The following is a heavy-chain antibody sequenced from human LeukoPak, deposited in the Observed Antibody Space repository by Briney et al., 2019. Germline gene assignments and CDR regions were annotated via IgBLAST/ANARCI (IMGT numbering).Heavy chain of an antibody. CDR2: IDWKNADM. D-gene: IGHD3-22*01. V-gene: IGHV3-9*01. J-gene: IGHJ3*01. Sequence: GRSLRLSCAASGFTINAYAIHWVRQAPGKGLEWVSGIDWKNADMGYVNSVKGRFTISRDNGKNSLYLQMDSLKPEDTAIYYCARAQKQWFYHAFEVWGQGTVVTVSS. CDR3: ARAQKQWFYHAFEV. CDR1: GFTINAYA.